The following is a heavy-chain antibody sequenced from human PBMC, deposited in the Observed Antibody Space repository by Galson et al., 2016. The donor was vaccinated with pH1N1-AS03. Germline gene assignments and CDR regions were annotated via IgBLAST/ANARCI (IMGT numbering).Heavy chain of an antibody. CDR1: EFTFSSHS. Sequence: SLRLSCAASEFTFSSHSMNWVRQAPGKGLEWVSYISSGTTIFYADSVKGRFTISRDNAKKSLYLQMNSLRDEDPAVYYCASDRQELVRHYFDYWGQGTLVTVSS. CDR3: ASDRQELVRHYFDY. D-gene: IGHD6-13*01. J-gene: IGHJ4*02. V-gene: IGHV3-48*02. CDR2: ISSGTTI.